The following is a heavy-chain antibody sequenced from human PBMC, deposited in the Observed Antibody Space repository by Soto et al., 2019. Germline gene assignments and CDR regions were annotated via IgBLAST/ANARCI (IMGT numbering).Heavy chain of an antibody. V-gene: IGHV3-48*01. CDR2: INSDGDVR. CDR3: SRRDVFGL. D-gene: IGHD2-2*01. CDR1: GFTLSTCA. J-gene: IGHJ6*01. Sequence: GGSLRLSCKVSGFTLSTCAMNWVRQAPGKGLEWVSYINSDGDVRHYADSVKGRFTVSRDNAKKLVYLQMNNVGAADTAVYFCSRRDVFGLWGQGATVTVSS.